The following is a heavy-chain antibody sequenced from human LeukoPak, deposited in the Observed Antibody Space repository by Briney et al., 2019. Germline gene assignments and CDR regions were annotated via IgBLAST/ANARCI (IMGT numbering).Heavy chain of an antibody. V-gene: IGHV4-59*01. CDR1: GVSISSYY. Sequence: SETLSLTCSVSGVSISSYYWSWIRQPPGKGLEWIGYIYYSGSTNYNPSLKRRVTISVDTSKNQFSLKLSSVTAADTAVYYCARGVLITGTTPLDFWGQGTLVTVSS. CDR3: ARGVLITGTTPLDF. J-gene: IGHJ4*02. CDR2: IYYSGST. D-gene: IGHD1-7*01.